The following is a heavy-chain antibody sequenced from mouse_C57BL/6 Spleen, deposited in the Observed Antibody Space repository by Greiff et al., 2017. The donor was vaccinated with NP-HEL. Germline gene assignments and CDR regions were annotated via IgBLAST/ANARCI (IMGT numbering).Heavy chain of an antibody. CDR3: ARSEENDYFDY. J-gene: IGHJ2*01. V-gene: IGHV1-80*01. CDR2: IYPGDGDT. Sequence: VQLQQSGAELVKPGASVKISCKASGYAFSSYWMNWVKQRPGKGLEWIGQIYPGDGDTNYNGKFKGKATLTADKSSSTAYMQLSSLTSEDSAVYFCARSEENDYFDYWGQGTTLTVSS. CDR1: GYAFSSYW.